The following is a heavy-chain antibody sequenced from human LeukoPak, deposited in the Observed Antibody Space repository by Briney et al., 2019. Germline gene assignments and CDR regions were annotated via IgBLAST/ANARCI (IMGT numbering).Heavy chain of an antibody. J-gene: IGHJ3*02. CDR3: AREDDSSDDAFDI. D-gene: IGHD3-22*01. Sequence: GGSLRLSCAASGFTFSSYEMNWVRRAPGKGLEWVSYISSSGSTIYYADSVKGRFTISRDNAKNSLYLQMNSLRAEDTAVYYCAREDDSSDDAFDIWGQGTMVTVSS. CDR1: GFTFSSYE. V-gene: IGHV3-48*03. CDR2: ISSSGSTI.